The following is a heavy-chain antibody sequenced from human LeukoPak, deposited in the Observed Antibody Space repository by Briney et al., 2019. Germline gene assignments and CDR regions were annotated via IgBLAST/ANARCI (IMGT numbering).Heavy chain of an antibody. V-gene: IGHV3-53*01. Sequence: GGSLRLSCKVSGFTVSSNSWSWFRQAPGKGLEWVSFISSGGNTDHSDSVKGRFTISGDNSKNTLYLQMNSLRAEDTAIYYCARRAGEYSHHYDYWGQGTLVTVS. CDR2: ISSGGNT. CDR1: GFTVSSNS. D-gene: IGHD2-15*01. J-gene: IGHJ4*02. CDR3: ARRAGEYSHHYDY.